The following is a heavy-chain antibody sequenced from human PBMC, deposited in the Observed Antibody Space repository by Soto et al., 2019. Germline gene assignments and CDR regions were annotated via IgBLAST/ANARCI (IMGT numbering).Heavy chain of an antibody. D-gene: IGHD6-19*01. V-gene: IGHV3-21*06. CDR3: ARVLWRSSAVVDH. CDR2: ISSSSSYI. Sequence: EVQLVESGGGLVKPGGSLRLSCAASGFTFSNNGMNWVRQAPGKGLEWVSSISSSSSYIYYADSVKGRFTISRDNAKNSVYLQMSTLRAEDTAVYYCARVLWRSSAVVDHWGQGTLVTVSS. CDR1: GFTFSNNG. J-gene: IGHJ4*02.